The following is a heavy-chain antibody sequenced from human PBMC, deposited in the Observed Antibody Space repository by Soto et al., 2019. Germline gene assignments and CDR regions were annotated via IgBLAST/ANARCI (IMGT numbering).Heavy chain of an antibody. CDR2: IIPIFGTA. CDR1: GGTFSSYA. CDR3: AKSYDILTGYRPLDY. Sequence: GASVKVSCKASGGTFSSYAISWVRQAPGQGLEWMGGIIPIFGTANYAQKFQGRVTITADESTSTAYMELSSLRSEDTAVYYCAKSYDILTGYRPLDYWGQGTLVTVSS. D-gene: IGHD3-9*01. J-gene: IGHJ4*02. V-gene: IGHV1-69*13.